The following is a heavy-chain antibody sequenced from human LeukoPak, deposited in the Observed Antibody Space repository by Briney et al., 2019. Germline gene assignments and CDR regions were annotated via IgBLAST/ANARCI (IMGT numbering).Heavy chain of an antibody. J-gene: IGHJ4*02. CDR3: ATNTYNGYAIDS. CDR2: ISAYNGNT. Sequence: ASVKVSCKASGYTFTSYGISWVRQAPGQGLEWMGWISAYNGNTNYAQKLQGRVSMTEDTSTDTAYMELNSLSSEDTAIYYCATNTYNGYAIDSWGQGTLVTVSS. D-gene: IGHD5-12*01. V-gene: IGHV1-18*01. CDR1: GYTFTSYG.